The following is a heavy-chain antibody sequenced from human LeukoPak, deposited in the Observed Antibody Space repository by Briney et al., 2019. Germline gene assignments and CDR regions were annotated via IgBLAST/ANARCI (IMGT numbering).Heavy chain of an antibody. CDR1: GGSISSYY. Sequence: PSETLSLTCTVSGGSISSYYWSWIRQPAGKGLEWIGRIYTSGSTNYNPSLKSRVTISVDTSKNQFYLKLRSVSAADTAVYYCARGIGALYYFDYWGQGTLVTVSS. D-gene: IGHD3-3*01. V-gene: IGHV4-4*07. J-gene: IGHJ4*02. CDR3: ARGIGALYYFDY. CDR2: IYTSGST.